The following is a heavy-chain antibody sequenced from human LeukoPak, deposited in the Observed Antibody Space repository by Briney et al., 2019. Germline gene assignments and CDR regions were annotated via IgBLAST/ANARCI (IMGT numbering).Heavy chain of an antibody. CDR3: ASISEVWSGYYTVHFDY. V-gene: IGHV1-2*02. CDR1: GYTFTDYY. J-gene: IGHJ4*02. D-gene: IGHD3-3*01. Sequence: ASVKVSCKASGYTFTDYYMHWVRQAPGQGLEWMGRINPNSGDTNYAQKFQGRVTMTRDTSISTAYMELGRLRFDDTAVYYCASISEVWSGYYTVHFDYWGQGTLVTVSS. CDR2: INPNSGDT.